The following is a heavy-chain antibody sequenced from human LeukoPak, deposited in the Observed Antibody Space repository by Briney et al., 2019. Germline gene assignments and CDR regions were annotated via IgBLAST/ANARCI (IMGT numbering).Heavy chain of an antibody. J-gene: IGHJ6*03. V-gene: IGHV4-34*01. CDR1: GGSFSGYY. CDR2: INHSGST. D-gene: IGHD3-10*01. Sequence: SETLSLTCAVYGGSFSGYYWSWIRQPPGKGLEWIGEINHSGSTNYNPSLKGRVTISVDTSKNQFSLKLSSVTAADTAVYYCARIMVRGKDYYYMDVWGKGTTVTISS. CDR3: ARIMVRGKDYYYMDV.